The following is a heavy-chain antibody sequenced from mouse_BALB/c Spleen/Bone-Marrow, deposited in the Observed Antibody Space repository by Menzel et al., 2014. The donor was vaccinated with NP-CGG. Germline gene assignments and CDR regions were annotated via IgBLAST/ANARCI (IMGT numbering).Heavy chain of an antibody. D-gene: IGHD1-2*01. V-gene: IGHV5-12-2*01. CDR3: ARRYDYGYGPFAY. Sequence: EVQVVESGGGLVQPGGSLKLSCAASGFTFSSYTMSWVRQTPEKRLEWVAYISNGGGSTYYPDTVKGRFTISRDSAKNTLYLQMSSLKSEDTAMYYCARRYDYGYGPFAYWGQGTLVTVSA. J-gene: IGHJ3*01. CDR1: GFTFSSYT. CDR2: ISNGGGST.